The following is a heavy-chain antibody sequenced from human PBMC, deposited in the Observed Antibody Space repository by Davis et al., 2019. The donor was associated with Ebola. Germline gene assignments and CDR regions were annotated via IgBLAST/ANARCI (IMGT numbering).Heavy chain of an antibody. CDR1: GFTFSSYS. CDR3: ARAEGTGYFDY. Sequence: PGGFLRLSCAASGFTFSSYSMNWVRQAPGKGLEWVSSISSSSSYIYYADSVKGRFTISRDNAKNSLYLQMNSLRAEDTAVYYCARAEGTGYFDYWGQGTLVTVSS. CDR2: ISSSSSYI. D-gene: IGHD3-10*01. J-gene: IGHJ4*02. V-gene: IGHV3-21*01.